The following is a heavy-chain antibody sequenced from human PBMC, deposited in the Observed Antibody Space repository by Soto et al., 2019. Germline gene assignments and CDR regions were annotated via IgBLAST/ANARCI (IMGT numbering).Heavy chain of an antibody. J-gene: IGHJ4*02. CDR3: AKDFLTLPLRLGQLSLYIDY. D-gene: IGHD3-16*02. V-gene: IGHV3-30*18. CDR1: GFTFSSFG. CDR2: TSYDGSNK. Sequence: QVQLVESGGGVVQPGRSLRLSCAASGFTFSSFGMHWVRQAPGKGLEWVAVTSYDGSNKYYADSVKGRFTISRDNSKNTLYLHMNSLRAEDTAVYYCAKDFLTLPLRLGQLSLYIDYWGQGTLVTVSS.